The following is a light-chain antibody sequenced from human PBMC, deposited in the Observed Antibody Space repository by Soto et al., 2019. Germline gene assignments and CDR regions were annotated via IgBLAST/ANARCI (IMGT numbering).Light chain of an antibody. CDR3: SSESSSNTLYV. V-gene: IGLV2-14*03. J-gene: IGLJ1*01. CDR2: DVS. CDR1: SGDVGGYNS. Sequence: QSALTQPASMSGSPGQSSTISCTGTSGDVGGYNSVSWFQQHPGKAPKLMIYDVSTRPSGISDRFSGSKSGNTASLTISGLQAEDVADYYCSSESSSNTLYVFGTGTKLTVL.